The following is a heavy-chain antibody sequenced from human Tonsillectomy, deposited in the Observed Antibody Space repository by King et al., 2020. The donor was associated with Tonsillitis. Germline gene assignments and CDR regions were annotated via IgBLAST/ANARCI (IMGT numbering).Heavy chain of an antibody. CDR2: ISGSGGST. Sequence: VQLVESGGGLVQPGGSLRLSCAASGFTFSSYAMIWVRQAPGKGLDWVSAISGSGGSTYYADSVKGRFTISRDNSKNTLYLQMNSLRAEDTAVYYCAKRGYYYDSSGYYNDYWGQGTLVTVSS. D-gene: IGHD3-22*01. J-gene: IGHJ4*02. CDR3: AKRGYYYDSSGYYNDY. CDR1: GFTFSSYA. V-gene: IGHV3-23*04.